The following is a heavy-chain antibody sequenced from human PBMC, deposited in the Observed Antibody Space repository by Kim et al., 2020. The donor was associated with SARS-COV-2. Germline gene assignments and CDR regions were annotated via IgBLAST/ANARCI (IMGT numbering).Heavy chain of an antibody. CDR1: GGSISSGGHY. V-gene: IGHV4-31*03. Sequence: SETLSLTCTVSGGSISSGGHYWSWIRQHPEKGLEGIGYIFHSGSVHYNPSLESRVVISVDTSKNQFSLNLTSVTAADTAVYYCARERGSGSYYSYYY. J-gene: IGHJ6*01. D-gene: IGHD3-10*01. CDR2: IFHSGSV. CDR3: ARERGSGSYYSYYY.